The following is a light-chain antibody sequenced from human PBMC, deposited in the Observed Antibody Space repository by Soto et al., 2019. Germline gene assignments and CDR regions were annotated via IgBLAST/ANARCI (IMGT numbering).Light chain of an antibody. CDR3: SSYTSTSAVV. CDR1: SSYVGSYNY. V-gene: IGLV2-14*01. CDR2: EVI. Sequence: SVRTRPASLSGPPGPSSTISCTGTSSYVGSYNYVSWYQQHPGKAPKLMIYEVIYRPSGVSNRFSGSKSGNTASLTISGLRAEEEADYYCSSYTSTSAVVFGSGTKVTVL. J-gene: IGLJ1*01.